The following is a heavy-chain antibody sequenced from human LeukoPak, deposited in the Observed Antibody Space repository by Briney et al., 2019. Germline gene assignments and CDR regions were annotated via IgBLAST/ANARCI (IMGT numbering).Heavy chain of an antibody. CDR3: ARAHPGDYSDFQFDY. Sequence: GGTLRLSCAASGFTFSSFSMNWVRQAPGKGLEWVSYISSTSSTIYYADSVKGRFTISRDNAKNSLYLQMNSLRAEDTAVYYCARAHPGDYSDFQFDYWGQGTLVTVSS. J-gene: IGHJ4*02. D-gene: IGHD4-11*01. V-gene: IGHV3-48*01. CDR2: ISSTSSTI. CDR1: GFTFSSFS.